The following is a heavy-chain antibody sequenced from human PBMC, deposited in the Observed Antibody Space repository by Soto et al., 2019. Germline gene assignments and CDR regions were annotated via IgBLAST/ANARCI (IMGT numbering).Heavy chain of an antibody. D-gene: IGHD2-2*01. V-gene: IGHV1-18*04. Sequence: LLLQSGAELKKPGASVKISCKASGYSFSTYDISWLRQAPGQGPEWMGRISPKNGNTNYAQNFQDRVTMTADTSSSTAYMELRGLRSDDTAKYYCARGVVVVTNYYFDQWGQGTLVTVSS. CDR2: ISPKNGNT. CDR3: ARGVVVVTNYYFDQ. J-gene: IGHJ4*02. CDR1: GYSFSTYD.